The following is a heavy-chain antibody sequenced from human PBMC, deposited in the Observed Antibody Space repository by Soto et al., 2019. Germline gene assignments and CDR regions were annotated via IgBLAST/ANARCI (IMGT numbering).Heavy chain of an antibody. Sequence: SETLSLTCVFSGGSISSGDYSWSWIRQPPGKGLEWIGYIYHSGSAFYNPSLKSRVTISVDMSKNQFSLKLSSVTAADTAVYYCARTDYLYSWFDPWGQGVLVTVSS. D-gene: IGHD3-9*01. CDR2: IYHSGSA. V-gene: IGHV4-30-2*01. J-gene: IGHJ5*02. CDR1: GGSISSGDYS. CDR3: ARTDYLYSWFDP.